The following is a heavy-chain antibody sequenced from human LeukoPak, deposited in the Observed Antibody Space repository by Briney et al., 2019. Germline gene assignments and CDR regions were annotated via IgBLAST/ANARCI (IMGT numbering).Heavy chain of an antibody. V-gene: IGHV3-23*01. Sequence: GGSLRLSCAASGFTFSSYAMSWVRPAPGKGLEWVSGVTNNGGGTYDADSVKGRFTISRDSSKNTQYLEMNSLRAEDTAVYFCARGAERFDPWGQGTLVTVSS. J-gene: IGHJ5*02. CDR1: GFTFSSYA. CDR2: VTNNGGGT. CDR3: ARGAERFDP.